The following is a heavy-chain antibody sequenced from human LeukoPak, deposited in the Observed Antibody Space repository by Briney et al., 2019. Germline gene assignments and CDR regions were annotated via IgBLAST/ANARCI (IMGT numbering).Heavy chain of an antibody. J-gene: IGHJ5*02. D-gene: IGHD6-6*01. CDR2: INHSGST. V-gene: IGHV4-34*01. Sequence: PSETLSLTCAVYGGSFSGYYWSWIRQPPGKGLEWIGEINHSGSTNYNPSLKSRVTISVDTSKNQFSLKLSSVTAADTAVYYCARAYPYSRSLRYNWFDPWGQGTLVTVSS. CDR1: GGSFSGYY. CDR3: ARAYPYSRSLRYNWFDP.